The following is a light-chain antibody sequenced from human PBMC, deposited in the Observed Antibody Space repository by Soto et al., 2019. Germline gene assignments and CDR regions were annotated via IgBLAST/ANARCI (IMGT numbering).Light chain of an antibody. V-gene: IGLV2-14*01. Sequence: QSVLTQPASVSGSPGQSITISCTGTSSDVGGYNYVSWYQQHPGKAPKFMIYDVSNRPSGVSNRFSGSNSGNTASLTISELQAEDEADYYCSSYTTSNTRQIVFGTGTKLTVL. CDR2: DVS. CDR3: SSYTTSNTRQIV. J-gene: IGLJ1*01. CDR1: SSDVGGYNY.